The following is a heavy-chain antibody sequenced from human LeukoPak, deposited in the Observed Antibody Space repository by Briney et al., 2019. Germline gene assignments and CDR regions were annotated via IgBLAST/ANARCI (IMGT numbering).Heavy chain of an antibody. CDR2: IKQDGSEK. Sequence: GGSLRLSCAASGFTFSGNWMTWVRQAPGKGLEWVANIKQDGSEKYYVDSVKGRFTISRDNAKNSLYLQMNSLRAEDTAVYYCARGQSGYDVTNYYYYYMDVWGKGTTVTVSS. J-gene: IGHJ6*03. CDR1: GFTFSGNW. V-gene: IGHV3-7*04. CDR3: ARGQSGYDVTNYYYYYMDV. D-gene: IGHD5-12*01.